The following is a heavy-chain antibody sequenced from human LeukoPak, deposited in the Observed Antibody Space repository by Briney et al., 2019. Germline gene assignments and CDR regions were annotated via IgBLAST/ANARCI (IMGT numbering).Heavy chain of an antibody. CDR3: ARGPQNSLFDY. D-gene: IGHD4-11*01. CDR2: TYYRSKWYS. V-gene: IGHV6-1*01. Sequence: SQTLSLTCAISGDSVSSNSAAWNWIRQSPSRGLEWLGRTYYRSKWYSDYAVSVRRRITISADTSKNQFSLQLNSVPPEDTAVYYCARGPQNSLFDYWGQGTLVTVSS. J-gene: IGHJ4*02. CDR1: GDSVSSNSAA.